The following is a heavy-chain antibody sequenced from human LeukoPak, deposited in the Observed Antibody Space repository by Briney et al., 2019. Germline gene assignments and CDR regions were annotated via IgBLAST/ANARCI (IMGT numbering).Heavy chain of an antibody. CDR3: ARDRGYSVGAAAGFDY. Sequence: ETLSLTCAVYGGSFSGYYWSWIRQPPGKGLEWIGEINHSGSTNYNPSLKSRVTISVDTSKNQFSLKLSSVTAADTAVYYCARDRGYSVGAAAGFDYWGQGTLVTVSS. D-gene: IGHD5/OR15-5a*01. J-gene: IGHJ4*02. CDR2: INHSGST. V-gene: IGHV4-34*01. CDR1: GGSFSGYY.